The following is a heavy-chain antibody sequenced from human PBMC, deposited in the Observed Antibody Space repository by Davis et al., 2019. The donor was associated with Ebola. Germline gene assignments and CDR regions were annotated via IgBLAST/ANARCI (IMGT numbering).Heavy chain of an antibody. D-gene: IGHD3-16*02. CDR1: GYSLRTYW. J-gene: IGHJ3*02. CDR3: ARPDNGSYTATFDI. CDR2: SYPDHSDP. Sequence: QDSCMGSGYSLRTYWFTCVRQMPGKGLEWLGISYPDHSDPEYSPSFQGQVTISADRSITTAFLQWGSLKTSETAMYYCARPDNGSYTATFDIWGQGTMVTVSS. V-gene: IGHV5-51*01.